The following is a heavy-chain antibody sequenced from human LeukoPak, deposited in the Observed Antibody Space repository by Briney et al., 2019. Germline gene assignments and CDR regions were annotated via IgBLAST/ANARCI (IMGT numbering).Heavy chain of an antibody. J-gene: IGHJ3*02. Sequence: ASVTVSCKVSGYTLTELSMHWVRQAPGKGLERMGGFDPEDGETIYAQKFQGRVTMTEDTSTDTAYMELSSLRSEDTAMYYCATEFVRALLGVFDIWGQGTMVTVSS. CDR3: ATEFVRALLGVFDI. CDR2: FDPEDGET. D-gene: IGHD2-15*01. CDR1: GYTLTELS. V-gene: IGHV1-24*01.